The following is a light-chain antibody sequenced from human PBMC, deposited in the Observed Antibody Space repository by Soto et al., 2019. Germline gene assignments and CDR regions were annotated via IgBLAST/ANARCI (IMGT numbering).Light chain of an antibody. Sequence: EIVLTQSPGTLSLSPGERATLSCRASQSVSSGYLAWYQQKPGQAPRLIISSASSRATGIPDRFSGSGSETDFTLTISRLEPEDFAVYYWQQYGTSPYTFGQGTKLKIK. CDR2: SAS. CDR1: QSVSSGY. CDR3: QQYGTSPYT. J-gene: IGKJ2*01. V-gene: IGKV3-20*01.